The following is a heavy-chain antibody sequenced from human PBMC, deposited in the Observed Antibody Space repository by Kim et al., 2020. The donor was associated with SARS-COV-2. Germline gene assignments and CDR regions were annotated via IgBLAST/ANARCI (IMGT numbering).Heavy chain of an antibody. CDR3: ARDRGSGSYELDGLDP. Sequence: GGSLRLSCAASGFTFSSYGMHWVRQAPGKGLEWVAVIWYDGSNKYYADSVKGRFTISRDNSKNTLYLQMNSLRAEDTAVYYCARDRGSGSYELDGLDPWGQGTLVTVSS. D-gene: IGHD3-10*01. V-gene: IGHV3-33*01. CDR2: IWYDGSNK. J-gene: IGHJ5*02. CDR1: GFTFSSYG.